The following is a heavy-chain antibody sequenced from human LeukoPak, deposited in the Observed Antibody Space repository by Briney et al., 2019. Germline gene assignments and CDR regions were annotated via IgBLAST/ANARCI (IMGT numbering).Heavy chain of an antibody. D-gene: IGHD3-10*01. J-gene: IGHJ2*01. V-gene: IGHV3-53*01. CDR1: GFTVSTNY. CDR3: ARVGDHYHWYLDL. CDR2: LYSGSST. Sequence: PGGSLTLSCAASGFTVSTNYMNWVRQAPGKRLEWVSILYSGSSTYYADSVKGRFTIPRDDSKNTLYLQMNSLRAEDTAVYYCARVGDHYHWYLDLWGRGTHVTVSS.